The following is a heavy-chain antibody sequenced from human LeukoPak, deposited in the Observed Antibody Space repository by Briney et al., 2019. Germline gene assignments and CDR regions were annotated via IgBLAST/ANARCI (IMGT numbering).Heavy chain of an antibody. V-gene: IGHV3-66*02. D-gene: IGHD6-13*01. Sequence: GGSLRLSCAASGFTVSSNYMSWVRQAPGKGLEWVSVIYSGGSTYYADSVRGRFTISRDNSKNTVYLQMNSLRAEDTAVFYCVKDMKIKAAGYYFDYWGQGTLVTVSS. CDR3: VKDMKIKAAGYYFDY. CDR2: IYSGGST. CDR1: GFTVSSNY. J-gene: IGHJ4*02.